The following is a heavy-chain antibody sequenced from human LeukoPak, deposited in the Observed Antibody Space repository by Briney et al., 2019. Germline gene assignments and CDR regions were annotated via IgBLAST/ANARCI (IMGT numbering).Heavy chain of an antibody. D-gene: IGHD2/OR15-2a*01. CDR1: GGSFSGYY. Sequence: RSSETLSLTCAVYGGSFSGYYWSWIRQPPGKGLEWIGEINHSGSTNYNPSLKSRVTISVDTSKNQFSLKLSSVTAADTAVYYCARGYFLHRKYYFDYWGQGTLVTVSS. J-gene: IGHJ4*02. CDR3: ARGYFLHRKYYFDY. V-gene: IGHV4-34*01. CDR2: INHSGST.